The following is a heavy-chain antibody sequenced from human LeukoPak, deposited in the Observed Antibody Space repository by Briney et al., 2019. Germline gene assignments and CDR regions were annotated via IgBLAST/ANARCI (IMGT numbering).Heavy chain of an antibody. CDR1: GYTSTSYD. Sequence: ASVKVSCMASGYTSTSYDINWVRQATGQGLEWRGWTNPNSGNTGYAQKFQGRVTMTRNTSISTAYMELSSLRSEDTAVYYCARGTHRSNWFDPWGQGTLVTVSS. D-gene: IGHD1-14*01. CDR3: ARGTHRSNWFDP. V-gene: IGHV1-8*01. J-gene: IGHJ5*02. CDR2: TNPNSGNT.